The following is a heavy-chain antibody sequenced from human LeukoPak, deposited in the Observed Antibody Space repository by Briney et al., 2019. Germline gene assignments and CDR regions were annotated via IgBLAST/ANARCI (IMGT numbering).Heavy chain of an antibody. CDR2: INHSGST. CDR1: GGSFSGYY. CDR3: ARRRVVVVAATVPSLKRYWYFDL. V-gene: IGHV4-34*01. Sequence: SETLSLTCAVYGGSFSGYYWSWIRQPPGKGLEWIGEINHSGSTNYNPSLKSRVTISVDTSKNQFSLKLSSVTAADTAVYYCARRRVVVVAATVPSLKRYWYFDLWGRGTLVTVSS. D-gene: IGHD2-15*01. J-gene: IGHJ2*01.